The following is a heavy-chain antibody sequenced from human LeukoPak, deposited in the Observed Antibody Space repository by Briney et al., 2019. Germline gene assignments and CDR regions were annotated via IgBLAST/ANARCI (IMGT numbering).Heavy chain of an antibody. CDR2: IYYSGST. Sequence: SETLSLTCTVSGGSITSYYWSWIRQPPGKGLEWIGYIYYSGSTNYNPSLKSRVTISVDTSKNQFSLKLSSVTAADTAVYYCAREYYVWGSYQYYFDYWGQGTLVTVSS. V-gene: IGHV4-59*01. D-gene: IGHD3-16*02. CDR3: AREYYVWGSYQYYFDY. J-gene: IGHJ4*02. CDR1: GGSITSYY.